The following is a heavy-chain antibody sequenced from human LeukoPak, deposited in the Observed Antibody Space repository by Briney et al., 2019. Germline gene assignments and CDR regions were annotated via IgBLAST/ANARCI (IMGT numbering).Heavy chain of an antibody. V-gene: IGHV4-34*01. Sequence: SETLSLTCAVYGGSFSGYYWSWIRQPPGKGLEWIGEINHSGSTNYNPSLKSRVTISVDTSKNQFSLKLSSVTAADTAVYYCARGQRNRSWFDPRGRGTLVTVSS. CDR2: INHSGST. CDR1: GGSFSGYY. J-gene: IGHJ5*02. CDR3: ARGQRNRSWFDP. D-gene: IGHD1-1*01.